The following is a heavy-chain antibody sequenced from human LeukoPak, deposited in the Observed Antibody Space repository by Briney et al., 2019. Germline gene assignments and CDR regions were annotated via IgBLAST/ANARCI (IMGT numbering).Heavy chain of an antibody. CDR3: AKSSGGRGDPIDY. V-gene: IGHV3-23*01. CDR2: ISSGGSST. Sequence: GGSLRLSCTASGFTFSSYAMSWVRQAPGKGLEWVSSISSGGSSTYYADSVKGRFTISRVNSKNTLYLQMNSLRAEDTAVYYCAKSSGGRGDPIDYWGQGTLVTVSS. J-gene: IGHJ4*02. CDR1: GFTFSSYA.